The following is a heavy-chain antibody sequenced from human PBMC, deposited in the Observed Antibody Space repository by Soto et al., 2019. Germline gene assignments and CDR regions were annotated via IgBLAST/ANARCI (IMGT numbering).Heavy chain of an antibody. CDR2: ISSSSSYI. V-gene: IGHV3-21*01. CDR1: GFTFSSYS. Sequence: EVQLVESGGGLVKPGGSLRLSCAASGFTFSSYSMNWVRQAPGKGLEWVSSISSSSSYIYYADSVKGRFTISRDNAKNSLYLQMNSLRAEDTAVYYSAREGDYVDTAMVSCGQGTLVTVSS. J-gene: IGHJ4*02. D-gene: IGHD5-18*01. CDR3: AREGDYVDTAMVS.